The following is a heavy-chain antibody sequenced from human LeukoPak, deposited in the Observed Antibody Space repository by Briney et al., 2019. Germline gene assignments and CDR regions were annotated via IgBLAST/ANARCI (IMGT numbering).Heavy chain of an antibody. J-gene: IGHJ4*02. CDR1: GFAFSSYA. Sequence: GRSLRLSCAASGFAFSSYAMHWVRQAPGKGLEWVAVISYDGSNKYYADSVKGRFTISRDNSKNTLYLQMNSLRAEDTAVYYCARATAYSSPTDYWGQGTLVTVSS. CDR3: ARATAYSSPTDY. CDR2: ISYDGSNK. V-gene: IGHV3-30-3*01. D-gene: IGHD6-13*01.